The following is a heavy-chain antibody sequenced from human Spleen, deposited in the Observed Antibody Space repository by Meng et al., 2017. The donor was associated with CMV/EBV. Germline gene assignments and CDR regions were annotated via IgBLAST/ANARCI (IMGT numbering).Heavy chain of an antibody. J-gene: IGHJ5*02. D-gene: IGHD6-19*01. V-gene: IGHV4-59*01. CDR2: IYYSGSP. CDR3: ARGAVAGLLRWFDP. CDR1: GGSFSGYY. Sequence: GSLRLSCAVYGGSFSGYYWSWIRQPPGKGLEWIGFIYYSGSPTYNASLKSRVTMSLDTSENQISLKLSSVTAADTAVYYCARGAVAGLLRWFDPWGQGTLVTVSS.